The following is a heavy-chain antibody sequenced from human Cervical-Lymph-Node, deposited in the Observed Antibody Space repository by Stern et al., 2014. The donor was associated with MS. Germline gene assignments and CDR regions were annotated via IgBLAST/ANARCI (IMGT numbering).Heavy chain of an antibody. CDR2: IILMFGTA. CDR3: ARDGDSSMLGLDV. D-gene: IGHD4-17*01. V-gene: IGHV1-69*01. J-gene: IGHJ6*02. Sequence: VQLVESGAEVKKPGSSVKVSCKASGGTLSDYGISWVLQAPGQGLEWIGGIILMFGTANYAQKFQGRVTITADDSTNTAYMDLSSLTSDDTAVYYCARDGDSSMLGLDVWGQGTTVTVSS. CDR1: GGTLSDYG.